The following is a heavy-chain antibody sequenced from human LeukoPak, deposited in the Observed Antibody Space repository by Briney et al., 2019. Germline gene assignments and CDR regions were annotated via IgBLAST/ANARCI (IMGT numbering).Heavy chain of an antibody. D-gene: IGHD5-12*01. CDR1: GFTFASSA. J-gene: IGHJ2*01. CDR3: AAAPYIVATINQRWNFDL. CDR2: IVVGSGDT. Sequence: SVKVSCKASGFTFASSAVQWVRQARGQRLEWIGWIVVGSGDTYYAQKFQERVTVTRDMSTSTAYMELSSLRSEDTAVYYCAAAPYIVATINQRWNFDLWGRGTLVTVSS. V-gene: IGHV1-58*01.